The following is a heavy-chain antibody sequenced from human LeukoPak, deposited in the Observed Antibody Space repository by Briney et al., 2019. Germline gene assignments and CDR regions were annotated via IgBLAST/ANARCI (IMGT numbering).Heavy chain of an antibody. CDR2: IYYSGTT. J-gene: IGHJ6*03. CDR3: VARNGDYSYMDV. Sequence: LETLSLTCTVSGSSIINRSYYWDWIRQPPGKGLEWIGSIYYSGTTYYNPSLKSRVTISVDASKNQFSLKLSSVTAADTAVYYCVARNGDYSYMDVWGKGTTVTVSS. D-gene: IGHD1-1*01. CDR1: GSSIINRSYY. V-gene: IGHV4-39*01.